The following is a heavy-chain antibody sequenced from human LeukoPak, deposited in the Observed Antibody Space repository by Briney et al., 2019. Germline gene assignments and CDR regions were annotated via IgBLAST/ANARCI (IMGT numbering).Heavy chain of an antibody. D-gene: IGHD3-10*01. J-gene: IGHJ4*02. CDR2: IYYSRST. Sequence: PSETLSLTCSVSGGSISSSNSYWGWIRQPPGKGLEWIGSIYYSRSTYYNPSLKGRLTISVDTSKNQFSLKLSSVTAADTAIYYCARHADSGFGELAFDYWGQGTLVTVSS. CDR1: GGSISSSNSY. V-gene: IGHV4-39*01. CDR3: ARHADSGFGELAFDY.